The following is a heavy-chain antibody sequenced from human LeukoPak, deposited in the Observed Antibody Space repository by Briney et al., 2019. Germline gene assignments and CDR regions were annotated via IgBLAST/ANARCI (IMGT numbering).Heavy chain of an antibody. CDR3: ARDGHYYDSSGYYDY. CDR2: IYYSGST. D-gene: IGHD3-22*01. V-gene: IGHV4-39*07. Sequence: PSETLSLTCTVSGGSISSSSYYWGWIRQPPGKGLEWIGSIYYSGSTYYNPSLKSRVTISVDTSKNQFSLKLSSVTAADTAVYYCARDGHYYDSSGYYDYWGQGTLVTVSS. CDR1: GGSISSSSYY. J-gene: IGHJ4*02.